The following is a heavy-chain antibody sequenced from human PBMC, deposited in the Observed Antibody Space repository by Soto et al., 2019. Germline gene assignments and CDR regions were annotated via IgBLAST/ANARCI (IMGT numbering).Heavy chain of an antibody. CDR2: IWYDGSNK. CDR1: GFTFSSYG. V-gene: IGHV3-33*01. CDR3: ARDRDIVVVPAATSYYYMDV. Sequence: GGSLRLSCAASGFTFSSYGMHWVRQAPGKGLEWVAVIWYDGSNKYYADSVKGRFTISRDNSKNTLYLQMNSLRAEDTAVYYCARDRDIVVVPAATSYYYMDVWGKGTTVTVSS. J-gene: IGHJ6*03. D-gene: IGHD2-2*01.